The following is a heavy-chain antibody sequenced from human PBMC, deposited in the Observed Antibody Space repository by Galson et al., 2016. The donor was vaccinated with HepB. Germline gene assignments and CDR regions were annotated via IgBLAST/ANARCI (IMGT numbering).Heavy chain of an antibody. D-gene: IGHD5-18*01. CDR1: GGSISSYY. CDR2: ISYSGRN. V-gene: IGHV4-59*08. J-gene: IGHJ4*02. Sequence: SETLSLTCIVSGGSISSYYWTWIRQPPGKGLEWIGYISYSGRNNYNPSLKSRVTISVDTSKNQLSLKLSSVTAADTAVYYCARWGYRLFDYWGRGSLVTVSS. CDR3: ARWGYRLFDY.